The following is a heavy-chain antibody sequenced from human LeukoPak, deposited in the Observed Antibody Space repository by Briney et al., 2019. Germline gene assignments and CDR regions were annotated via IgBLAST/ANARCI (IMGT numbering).Heavy chain of an antibody. Sequence: SETLSLTCTVSGGSISSFYWSWIRQPPGKGLEWIGYIYNSGSTNYNPSLKSRVTISVDTSKNQFSPNLSSVTAADTAVYYCARAFLAVAGTRGGLDYFDYGGEGTLVTVSS. CDR2: IYNSGST. J-gene: IGHJ4*02. CDR3: ARAFLAVAGTRGGLDYFDY. V-gene: IGHV4-59*01. CDR1: GGSISSFY. D-gene: IGHD6-19*01.